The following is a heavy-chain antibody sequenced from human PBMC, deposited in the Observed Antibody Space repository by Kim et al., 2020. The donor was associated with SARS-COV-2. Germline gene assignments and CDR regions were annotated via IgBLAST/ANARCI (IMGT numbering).Heavy chain of an antibody. CDR1: GDSISSYPY. J-gene: IGHJ4*02. CDR3: AKGRVPFY. D-gene: IGHD3-3*01. CDR2: FQYSGST. V-gene: IGHV4-59*01. Sequence: SETLSLTCAVSGDSISSYPYWSWIRQPPGKGLEWIGYFQYSGSTNYNPSLRGRVTISVDTSKNQFSLKLNSVTAADTAVYYCAKGRVPFYWGQGTLVTVS.